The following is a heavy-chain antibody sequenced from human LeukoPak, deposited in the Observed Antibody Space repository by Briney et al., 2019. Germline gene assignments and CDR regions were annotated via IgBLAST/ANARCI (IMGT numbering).Heavy chain of an antibody. Sequence: GGALILPCAASRVTFSRYFLSWGPPAPGQGAAWVAVISYDGSNKYYADSVKGRFTISRDNSKNTLYLQMNSLRAEDTAVYYCARDDNWNPGGYWGQGTLVTVSS. CDR2: ISYDGSNK. D-gene: IGHD1-20*01. CDR3: ARDDNWNPGGY. CDR1: RVTFSRYF. J-gene: IGHJ4*02. V-gene: IGHV3-30-3*01.